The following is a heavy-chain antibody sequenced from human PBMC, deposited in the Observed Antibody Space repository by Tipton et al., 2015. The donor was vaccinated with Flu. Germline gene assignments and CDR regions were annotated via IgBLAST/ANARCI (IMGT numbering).Heavy chain of an antibody. CDR1: GGSISNSYY. CDR2: IYFSGNT. CDR3: AGSPYDYWSAYPDYYGMDV. J-gene: IGHJ6*02. D-gene: IGHD3-3*01. Sequence: TLSLTCTVSGGSISNSYYWSWIRQAPGKGLEWIGNIYFSGNTYRSPSLQSRVTIAVDTSKNQFSLNLRSVTAADTAVYYCAGSPYDYWSAYPDYYGMDVWGQGTTVTVSS. V-gene: IGHV4-39*01.